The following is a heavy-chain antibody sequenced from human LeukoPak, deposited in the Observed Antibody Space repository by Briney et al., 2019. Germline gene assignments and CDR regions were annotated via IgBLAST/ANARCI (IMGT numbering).Heavy chain of an antibody. J-gene: IGHJ6*03. Sequence: ASVKGSCKASGYTFTSYYMHWVRQAPGQGLEWMGIINPSGGSTSYAQKFQGRVTMTRDMSTSIVYMELSSLRSEDTAVYYCARDSEISIVGAPVYYYYYMDVWGKGTTVTVSS. CDR3: ARDSEISIVGAPVYYYYYMDV. V-gene: IGHV1-46*01. D-gene: IGHD1-26*01. CDR1: GYTFTSYY. CDR2: INPSGGST.